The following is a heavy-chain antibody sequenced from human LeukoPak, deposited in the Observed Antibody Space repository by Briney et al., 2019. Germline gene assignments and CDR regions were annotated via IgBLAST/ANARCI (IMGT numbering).Heavy chain of an antibody. CDR2: INPDDEST. J-gene: IGHJ3*02. CDR1: GFTFRKYW. D-gene: IGHD1-26*01. V-gene: IGHV3-74*01. Sequence: GGSLRLSCAASGFTFRKYWLHWVRQAPGKGLVWVSRINPDDESTSYADSVKGRFTISRDNAKSTLYLQMNSLRAEDTAVYYCLTIVEATIDAFDIWGQGTMVTVSS. CDR3: LTIVEATIDAFDI.